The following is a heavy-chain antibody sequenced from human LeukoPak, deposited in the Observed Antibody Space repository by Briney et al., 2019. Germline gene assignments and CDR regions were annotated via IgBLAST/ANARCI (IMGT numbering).Heavy chain of an antibody. CDR2: IGVAANT. CDR3: ARQNTPHGNFDY. V-gene: IGHV3-13*01. J-gene: IGHJ4*02. D-gene: IGHD1-26*01. Sequence: GGSLRLSCAASGFTFSSYDMHWVRQATGKGLEWVSAIGVAANTFYSGSVKGRFTISRENAKNSLYLLMTSLRAEDTAVCYCARQNTPHGNFDYWGQGILVTVSS. CDR1: GFTFSSYD.